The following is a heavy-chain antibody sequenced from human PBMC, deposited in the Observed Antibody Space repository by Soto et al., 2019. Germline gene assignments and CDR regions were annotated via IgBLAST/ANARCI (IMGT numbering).Heavy chain of an antibody. J-gene: IGHJ6*02. V-gene: IGHV1-3*01. CDR1: GYTFTSYA. D-gene: IGHD3-10*01. CDR3: ASSYYGSGNPKDYYYGMDV. Sequence: QVQLVQSGAEVKKPGASVKVSCKASGYTFTSYAMHWVRQAPGQRLEGMGWINAGNGNTKYSQKFQGRVTITRDTSASTAYMELSSLRSEDTAVYYCASSYYGSGNPKDYYYGMDVWGQGTTVTVSS. CDR2: INAGNGNT.